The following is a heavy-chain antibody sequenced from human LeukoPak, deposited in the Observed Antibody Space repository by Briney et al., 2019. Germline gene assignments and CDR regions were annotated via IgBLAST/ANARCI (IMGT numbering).Heavy chain of an antibody. CDR2: IYYSGST. Sequence: SETLSLTCTVSGGSISSSSYYWSWIRQPPGKGLEWIGYIYYSGSTNYNPSLKSRVTISVDTSKNQFSLKLSSVTAADTAVYYCGRGGRNSHFQHWGQGTLVTVSA. D-gene: IGHD1-7*01. CDR1: GGSISSSSYY. V-gene: IGHV4-61*01. J-gene: IGHJ1*01. CDR3: GRGGRNSHFQH.